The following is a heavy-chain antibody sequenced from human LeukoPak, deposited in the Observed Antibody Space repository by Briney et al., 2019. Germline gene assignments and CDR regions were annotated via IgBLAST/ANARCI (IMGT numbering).Heavy chain of an antibody. CDR2: TRYDGNNK. J-gene: IGHJ4*02. Sequence: AGGSLRLSCAASGFTFSSYAMHWVRQAPGKGLNWVAFTRYDGNNKHYADSVKGRFTISRDNSKNMLYLEMNSLSTEDTAVYYCAKVRYCSGVNCYPDDNWGQGTLVTVSS. D-gene: IGHD2-15*01. CDR3: AKVRYCSGVNCYPDDN. V-gene: IGHV3-30*02. CDR1: GFTFSSYA.